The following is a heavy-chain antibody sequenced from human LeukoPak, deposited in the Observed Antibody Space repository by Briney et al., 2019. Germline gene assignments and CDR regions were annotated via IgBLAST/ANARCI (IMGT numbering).Heavy chain of an antibody. D-gene: IGHD2-15*01. V-gene: IGHV4-59*12. Sequence: SETLSLTCTVSGGSISSYYWSWIRQPPGKGLEWIGYIYYSGSTNYNPSLKSRVTISVDTSKNQFSLKLSSVTAADTAVYYCARGRAARGLVVVAATRYYGMDVWGQGTTVTVSS. J-gene: IGHJ6*02. CDR3: ARGRAARGLVVVAATRYYGMDV. CDR2: IYYSGST. CDR1: GGSISSYY.